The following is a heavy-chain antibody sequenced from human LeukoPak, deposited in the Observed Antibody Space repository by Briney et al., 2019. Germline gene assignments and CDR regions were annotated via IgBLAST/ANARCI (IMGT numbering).Heavy chain of an antibody. CDR1: GGTFSSYA. V-gene: IGHV1-69*13. CDR3: ARSIGGALSSADPYYYYYMDV. Sequence: ASVKVSCKASGGTFSSYAISWVRQAPGQGLEWMGGIIPIFGTANYAQKFQGRVTITADESTSTAYMELSSLRSEDTAVYYCARSIGGALSSADPYYYYYMDVWGKGTTVTVSS. CDR2: IIPIFGTA. D-gene: IGHD2-21*01. J-gene: IGHJ6*03.